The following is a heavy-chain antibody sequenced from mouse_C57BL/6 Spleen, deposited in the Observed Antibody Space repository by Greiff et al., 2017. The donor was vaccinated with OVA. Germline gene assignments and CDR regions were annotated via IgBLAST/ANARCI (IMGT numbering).Heavy chain of an antibody. J-gene: IGHJ2*01. Sequence: QVQLQQPGAELVMPGASVKLSCKASGYTFTSYWMHWVKQRPGHGLEWIGEIDPSDSYTNYTQKFKGKSTLTVDKSSSTAYMQRSSLTSEDSVVYYCAIATVVAAGFDYWGQGTTLTVSS. CDR1: GYTFTSYW. D-gene: IGHD1-1*01. CDR3: AIATVVAAGFDY. CDR2: IDPSDSYT. V-gene: IGHV1-69*01.